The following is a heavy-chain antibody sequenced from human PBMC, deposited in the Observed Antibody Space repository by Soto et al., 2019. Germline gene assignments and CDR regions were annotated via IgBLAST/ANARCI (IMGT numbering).Heavy chain of an antibody. CDR2: ISGSGGST. CDR1: GFTFSSYA. CDR3: AKDYYGNPYYFDY. Sequence: PGGSLRLSXAASGFTFSSYAMSWVRQAPGKGLEWVSAISGSGGSTYYADSVKGRFTISRDNSKNTLYLQMNSLRAEDTAVYYCAKDYYGNPYYFDYWGQGTLVTVSS. D-gene: IGHD1-26*01. J-gene: IGHJ4*02. V-gene: IGHV3-23*01.